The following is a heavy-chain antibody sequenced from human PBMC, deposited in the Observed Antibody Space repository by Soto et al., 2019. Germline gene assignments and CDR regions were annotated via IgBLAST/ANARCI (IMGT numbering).Heavy chain of an antibody. CDR3: ARDPYYYDSSGYFGDAFDI. CDR2: ISSSSSTI. V-gene: IGHV3-48*02. Sequence: VGSLRLSCAASGFTFSSHSMNWVRQAPGKGLEWVSYISSSSSTIYYADSVKGRFTISRDNAKNSLYLQMNSLRDEDTAVYYCARDPYYYDSSGYFGDAFDIWGQGTMVTV. CDR1: GFTFSSHS. D-gene: IGHD3-22*01. J-gene: IGHJ3*02.